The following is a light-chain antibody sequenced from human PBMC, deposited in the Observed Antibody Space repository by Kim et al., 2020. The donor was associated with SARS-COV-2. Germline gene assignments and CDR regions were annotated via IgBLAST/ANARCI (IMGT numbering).Light chain of an antibody. J-gene: IGKJ1*01. CDR1: QSVSSN. CDR3: QQYNNWPQT. Sequence: VSQGERATLSCRASQSVSSNLAWYQQKPGQAPRLLIYGASTRATGIPARFSGSGSETEFTLTISSLQSEDFAFYYCQQYNNWPQTFGQGTKVDIK. CDR2: GAS. V-gene: IGKV3-15*01.